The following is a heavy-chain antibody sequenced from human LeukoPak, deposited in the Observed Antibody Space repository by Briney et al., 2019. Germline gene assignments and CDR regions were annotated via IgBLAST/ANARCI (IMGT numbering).Heavy chain of an antibody. CDR1: GYTFTNYG. D-gene: IGHD3-22*01. CDR3: ARADDYYDSSGSYYASFDI. Sequence: ASVKVSCKASGYTFTNYGISWVRQAPGQGLEWMGWISGYNGNTNYAQKLQGRVTMTTDTSTSTAYMELRSLRSDDTAVYYCARADDYYDSSGSYYASFDIWGQGTMVTVSS. J-gene: IGHJ3*02. CDR2: ISGYNGNT. V-gene: IGHV1-18*01.